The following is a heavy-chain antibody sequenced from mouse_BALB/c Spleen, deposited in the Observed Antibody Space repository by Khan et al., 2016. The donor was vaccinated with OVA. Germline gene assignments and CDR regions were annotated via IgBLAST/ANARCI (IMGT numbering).Heavy chain of an antibody. Sequence: EVELVESGGDLVKPGGSLKLSCAASGFTFSSYSMSWVRQTPDKRLEWVASISSGGDYTYYPDNVKGRFTISRDNAKNTLYLQMSDLKSEDTAMYYCADHLTGLLAYWGQGTLVTVSA. CDR2: ISSGGDYT. V-gene: IGHV5-6*01. D-gene: IGHD4-1*01. J-gene: IGHJ3*01. CDR3: ADHLTGLLAY. CDR1: GFTFSSYS.